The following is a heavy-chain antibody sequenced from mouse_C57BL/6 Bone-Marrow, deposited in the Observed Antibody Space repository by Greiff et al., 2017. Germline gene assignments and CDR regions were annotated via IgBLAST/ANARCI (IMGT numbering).Heavy chain of an antibody. D-gene: IGHD1-1*01. CDR3: ARDDYYGSSYRFGY. CDR1: GYTFTSYG. CDR2: IYPRSGNT. Sequence: QVQLKESGAELARPGASVKLSCKASGYTFTSYGISWVKQRTGQGLEWIGEIYPRSGNTYYNEKFKGKATLTADKSSSTAYMELRSLTSEDSAVYFCARDDYYGSSYRFGYWGQGTALTVSS. V-gene: IGHV1-81*01. J-gene: IGHJ2*01.